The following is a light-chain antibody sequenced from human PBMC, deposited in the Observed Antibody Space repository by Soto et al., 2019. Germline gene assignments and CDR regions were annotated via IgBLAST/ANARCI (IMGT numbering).Light chain of an antibody. CDR3: GSWDNILRAYV. CDR2: DNV. CDR1: GSNLGRNY. J-gene: IGLJ1*01. Sequence: QSVLTQPPSVSATPGQKVTISSSGSGSNLGRNYVSWYQQLPGTAPKLLIYDNVYRFSGIPDRFSASKSGTSATLGITGLQTGDEGDYYCGSWDNILRAYVFGTGTKLTVL. V-gene: IGLV1-51*01.